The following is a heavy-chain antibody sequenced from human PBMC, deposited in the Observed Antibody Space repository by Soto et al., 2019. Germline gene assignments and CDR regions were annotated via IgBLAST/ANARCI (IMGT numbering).Heavy chain of an antibody. V-gene: IGHV3-15*01. D-gene: IGHD5-18*01. CDR2: IKSKTDGGTT. J-gene: IGHJ4*02. Sequence: EVQVVETGGGLVKPGGSLRLSCAASGFTFSNAWMSWVRLAPGKGLEWVGRIKSKTDGGTTDYVAPVKGRFTISRDDSKDTLYLQMNSLKTEDTAVYYCTSSGYSYAYFRHWGQGTLVTVSS. CDR3: TSSGYSYAYFRH. CDR1: GFTFSNAW.